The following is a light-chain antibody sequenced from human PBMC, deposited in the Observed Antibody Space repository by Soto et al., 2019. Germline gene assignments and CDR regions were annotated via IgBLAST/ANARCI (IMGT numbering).Light chain of an antibody. J-gene: IGLJ2*01. V-gene: IGLV2-14*01. CDR3: SSYTSSSNSV. CDR1: SSDVGGYNY. CDR2: EVS. Sequence: QSVLTQPASVSGSPGQSITISCTGTSSDVGGYNYVSWYQQHPGKAPKLMIYEVSNRPSGVSNRFSGSKSGNTASLTISGLQAEDEADYYCSSYTSSSNSVFGGGTKLTVL.